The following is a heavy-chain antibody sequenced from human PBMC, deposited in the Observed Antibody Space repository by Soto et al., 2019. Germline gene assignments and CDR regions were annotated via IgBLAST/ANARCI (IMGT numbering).Heavy chain of an antibody. J-gene: IGHJ4*02. CDR3: ARDAGYSSSWYPSVDY. Sequence: SETLSLTCTVSGGSISSGGYYWSWIRQHPGKGLEWIGYIYYSGSTYYNPSLKSRVTISVDTSKNQFSLKLSSVTAADTAVYYCARDAGYSSSWYPSVDYWGQGTLVTVSS. V-gene: IGHV4-31*03. CDR2: IYYSGST. D-gene: IGHD6-13*01. CDR1: GGSISSGGYY.